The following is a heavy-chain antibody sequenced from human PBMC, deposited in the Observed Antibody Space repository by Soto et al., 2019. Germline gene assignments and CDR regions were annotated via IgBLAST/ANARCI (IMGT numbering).Heavy chain of an antibody. V-gene: IGHV3-23*01. CDR1: GFTFSSYA. CDR2: ISGSGGST. J-gene: IGHJ6*02. CDR3: ANHKRGIAAAGPAYYGMDV. Sequence: EGSLGLSCAASGFTFSSYAMSWVRQAPGKGLEWVSAISGSGGSTYYADSVKGRFTISRDNSKNTLYLQMNSLRAEDTAVYYCANHKRGIAAAGPAYYGMDVWGQGTTVTVPS. D-gene: IGHD6-13*01.